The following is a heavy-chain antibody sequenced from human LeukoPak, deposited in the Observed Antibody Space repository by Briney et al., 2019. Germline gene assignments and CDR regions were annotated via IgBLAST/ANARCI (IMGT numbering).Heavy chain of an antibody. V-gene: IGHV4-61*02. CDR1: GGSISSGSYY. CDR2: MYTSGST. J-gene: IGHJ4*02. CDR3: ASRKLGNDY. Sequence: PSETLSLTSTVSGGSISSGSYYWSWIRQPAGQGLEYIGRMYTSGSTNYNPSLKSRVTISVDTSKNQFSLKLISVTAADTAVYYCASRKLGNDYWGQGTLVTVSS. D-gene: IGHD7-27*01.